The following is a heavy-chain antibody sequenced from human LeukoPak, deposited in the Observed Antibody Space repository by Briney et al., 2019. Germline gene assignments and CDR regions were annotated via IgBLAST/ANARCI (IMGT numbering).Heavy chain of an antibody. J-gene: IGHJ4*02. D-gene: IGHD3-3*01. CDR3: ARGFFNFED. CDR2: IYSGGDT. V-gene: IGHV3-66*02. Sequence: GGSLRLSCAASGFSVSGYYMSWVRQAPGRGLEWASVIYSGGDTSYVDSVKGRFTVSRDNAKNTVDLHMNGLRPEDTAFYYCARGFFNFEDWGRGTLVTVSS. CDR1: GFSVSGYY.